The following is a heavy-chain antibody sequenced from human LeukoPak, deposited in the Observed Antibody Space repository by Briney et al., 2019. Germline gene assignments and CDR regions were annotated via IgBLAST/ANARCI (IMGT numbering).Heavy chain of an antibody. J-gene: IGHJ4*02. CDR1: GGSISDYY. CDR2: IHYSGNT. V-gene: IGHV4-59*12. CDR3: ARDSHWGVPFDY. Sequence: SETLSLTCTVSGGSISDYYWNWIRQPPGKGLEWIAYIHYSGNTNYNPSLQSRVTISVDTSKNQFSLKLSSVTAADTAVYYCARDSHWGVPFDYWGQGTLVTVSS. D-gene: IGHD7-27*01.